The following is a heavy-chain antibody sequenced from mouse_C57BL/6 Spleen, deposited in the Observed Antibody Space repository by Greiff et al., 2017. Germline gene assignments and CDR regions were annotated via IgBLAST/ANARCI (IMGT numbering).Heavy chain of an antibody. CDR3: ARHADYYGSSYDGYFDV. J-gene: IGHJ1*03. D-gene: IGHD1-1*01. CDR2: ISGGGGNT. V-gene: IGHV5-9*01. CDR1: GFTFSSYT. Sequence: EVQVVESGGGLVKPGGSLKLSCAASGFTFSSYTMSWVRQTPEKRLEWVATISGGGGNTYYPDSVKGRFTISRDNAKNTLYLQMSSLRSEDTALYYCARHADYYGSSYDGYFDVWGTGTTVTVSS.